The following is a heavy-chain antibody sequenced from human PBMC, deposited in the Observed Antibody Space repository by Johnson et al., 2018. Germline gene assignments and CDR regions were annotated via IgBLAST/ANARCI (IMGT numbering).Heavy chain of an antibody. CDR1: GFTFSSYA. CDR2: ISSSSSYI. CDR3: ARELHQMTFGEGAFDI. D-gene: IGHD3-10*01. V-gene: IGHV3-21*01. Sequence: VQLVQSGGGVVQPGRSLRLSCAASGFTFSSYAMSWVRQAPGKGLEWVSSISSSSSYIYYADSVNGRFTISRDNAQNSLYLQMNSRRAEDTAVYYCARELHQMTFGEGAFDIWGQGTMVTVSS. J-gene: IGHJ3*02.